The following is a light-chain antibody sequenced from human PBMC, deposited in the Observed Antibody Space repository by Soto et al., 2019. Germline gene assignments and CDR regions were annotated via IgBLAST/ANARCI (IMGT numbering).Light chain of an antibody. CDR1: QGVSRY. V-gene: IGKV1-9*01. Sequence: IQLTQSPSSLSASVGDSVTITCRASQGVSRYLSWYQQKPGRAPILLISAASTLQSGVPARFSGTGSVTDFTLSITSLQPEDFATSYCQQLNTYPVTFGGGTKVEIK. J-gene: IGKJ4*01. CDR3: QQLNTYPVT. CDR2: AAS.